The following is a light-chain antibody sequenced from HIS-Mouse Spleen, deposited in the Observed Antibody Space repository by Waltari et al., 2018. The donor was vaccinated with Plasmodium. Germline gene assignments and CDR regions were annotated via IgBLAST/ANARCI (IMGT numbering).Light chain of an antibody. CDR3: YSTDSSGNHRV. V-gene: IGLV3-10*01. CDR2: EDS. Sequence: YELTQPPSVSLSPGQPATLTCSVDALLTKSAYWYQQKSGQAPVLVIYEDSKRPSVLPDRFSGSSSGTMATLTISGAQVEDEADYYCYSTDSSGNHRVFGGGTKLTVL. J-gene: IGLJ3*02. CDR1: ALLTKS.